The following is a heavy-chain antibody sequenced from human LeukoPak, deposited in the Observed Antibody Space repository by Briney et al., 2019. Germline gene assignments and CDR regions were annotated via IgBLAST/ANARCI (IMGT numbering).Heavy chain of an antibody. V-gene: IGHV3-23*01. CDR2: ISGSGGNT. J-gene: IGHJ6*02. Sequence: PGGSLRLSCAASGFTFSSYAMSWVRQAPGKGLEWVSAISGSGGNTYYADSVKGRFTISRDNSRNTLYLQMNSLRAEDTAVYYCAKDQPQQLVLWDYYYYGMDVWGQGTTVTVSS. CDR1: GFTFSSYA. CDR3: AKDQPQQLVLWDYYYYGMDV. D-gene: IGHD6-13*01.